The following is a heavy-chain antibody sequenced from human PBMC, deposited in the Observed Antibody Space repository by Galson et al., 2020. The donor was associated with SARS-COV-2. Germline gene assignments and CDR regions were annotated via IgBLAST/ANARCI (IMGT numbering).Heavy chain of an antibody. CDR1: GFTISSYS. J-gene: IGHJ4*02. CDR2: IPYDGTNK. V-gene: IGHV3-30*18. CDR3: AKTYSGSDFHYFDS. D-gene: IGHD1-26*01. Sequence: SLKISCAASGFTISSYSIHWVHHAPGKGLEWVAVIPYDGTNKYYADSVKGRFTISRDNSKNTLYLQMNSLRAEDTAVYYCAKTYSGSDFHYFDSWGEGNLVNVSS.